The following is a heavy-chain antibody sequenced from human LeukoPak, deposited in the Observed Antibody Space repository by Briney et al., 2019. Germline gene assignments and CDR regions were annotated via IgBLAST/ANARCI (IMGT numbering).Heavy chain of an antibody. CDR1: GGSISSSNW. J-gene: IGHJ4*02. D-gene: IGHD6-19*01. CDR3: ARDGSGWLRY. Sequence: SETLSLTCAVSGGSISSSNWWSWVRQPPGKGLEWIGEIYHSGSTNYNPSLESRVTISIDNSKNHFSLKLSSVTAADTAVYYCARDGSGWLRYWGQGTLVTVSS. CDR2: IYHSGST. V-gene: IGHV4-4*02.